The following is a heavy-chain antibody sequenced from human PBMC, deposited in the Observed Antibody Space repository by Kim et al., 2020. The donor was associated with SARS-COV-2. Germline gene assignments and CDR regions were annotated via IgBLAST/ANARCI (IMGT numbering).Heavy chain of an antibody. J-gene: IGHJ4*02. D-gene: IGHD3-22*01. V-gene: IGHV4-61*07. Sequence: TNYNPTLESQLTISVDTSKNQFCLRLGSVTAADTAVYYGARRDTRGYYSLWGQGSLVTVSS. CDR2: T. CDR3: ARRDTRGYYSL.